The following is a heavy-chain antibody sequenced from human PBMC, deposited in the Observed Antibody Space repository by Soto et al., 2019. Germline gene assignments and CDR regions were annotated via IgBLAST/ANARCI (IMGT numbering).Heavy chain of an antibody. J-gene: IGHJ4*02. D-gene: IGHD3-22*01. CDR2: ISADNGNT. V-gene: IGHV1-18*01. CDR3: ARGHYYESRGPFDY. Sequence: QVQLVQSGAEVKKPGASVKVSCKASGYTFTNYGINWVRQAPGQGLEWMGWISADNGNTNYAQKLQGRVTMTTDTXXSTADMELRSLRSDDTAVYYCARGHYYESRGPFDYWGQGILVTVSS. CDR1: GYTFTNYG.